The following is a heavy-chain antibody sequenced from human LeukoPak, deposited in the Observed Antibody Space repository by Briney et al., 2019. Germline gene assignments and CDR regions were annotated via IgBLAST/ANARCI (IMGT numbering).Heavy chain of an antibody. CDR3: ARESGRGLDY. CDR2: IWYDGSNK. D-gene: IGHD1-26*01. CDR1: GFTFDNSW. J-gene: IGHJ4*02. Sequence: PGESLRLSCAASGFTFDNSWMNWVRQAPGKGLEWVAVIWYDGSNKYYADSVKGRFTISRDNSKNTLYLQMNSLRAEDTAVYYCARESGRGLDYWGQGTLVTVSS. V-gene: IGHV3-33*08.